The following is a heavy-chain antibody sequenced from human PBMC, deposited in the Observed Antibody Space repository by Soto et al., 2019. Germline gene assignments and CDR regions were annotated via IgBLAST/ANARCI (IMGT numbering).Heavy chain of an antibody. V-gene: IGHV1-2*04. CDR2: INPNSGGT. D-gene: IGHD3-22*01. J-gene: IGHJ4*02. CDR3: ARGYYDSSGPFDY. Sequence: ASVKVSCKASGYTFTGYYMHWVRQAPGQGLEWMGWINPNSGGTNYAQKFQGWVTMTRDTSISTAYVELSRLRSDDTAVYYCARGYYDSSGPFDYWGQGTLVTVSS. CDR1: GYTFTGYY.